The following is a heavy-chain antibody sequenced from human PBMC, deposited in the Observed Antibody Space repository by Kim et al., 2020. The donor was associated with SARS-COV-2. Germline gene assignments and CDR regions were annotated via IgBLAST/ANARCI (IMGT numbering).Heavy chain of an antibody. CDR2: GRRP. D-gene: IGHD3-22*01. Sequence: GRRPPYGASVKGRCTVARDNAQNTLYLQMDSLRAEDTAVYYCARGDYYSYWGQGTLVTVSS. J-gene: IGHJ4*02. CDR3: ARGDYYSY. V-gene: IGHV3-74*01.